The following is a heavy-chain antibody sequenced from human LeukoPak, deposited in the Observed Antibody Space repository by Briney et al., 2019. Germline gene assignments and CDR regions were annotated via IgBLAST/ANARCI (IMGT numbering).Heavy chain of an antibody. D-gene: IGHD1-26*01. CDR3: VKSPEVGGTTGKYFDH. J-gene: IGHJ4*02. CDR1: GFTFRNYA. CDR2: FSVSSGNT. V-gene: IGHV3-23*01. Sequence: GSHKLSCAASGFTFRNYAMSWVRLAPGKGLEWTSTFSVSSGNTYYAESVRGRCTNSRDTSKNTLYRQMSSLRADDTAVYYCVKSPEVGGTTGKYFDHWGPGNHGSVSA.